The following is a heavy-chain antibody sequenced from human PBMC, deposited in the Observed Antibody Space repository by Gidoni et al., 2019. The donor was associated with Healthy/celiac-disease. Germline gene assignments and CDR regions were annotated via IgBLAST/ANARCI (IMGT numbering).Heavy chain of an antibody. CDR3: ARCPWFGEFHNWFDP. J-gene: IGHJ5*02. D-gene: IGHD3-10*01. CDR2: INPNSGGT. V-gene: IGHV1-2*02. Sequence: QVQLVQSGAEVKKPGASVKVSCKASGYTFTGYYMHWVRQAPGQGLEWMGWINPNSGGTNYAQKFQGRVTMTRDTSISTAYMELSRLRSDDTAVYYCARCPWFGEFHNWFDPWGQGTLVTVSS. CDR1: GYTFTGYY.